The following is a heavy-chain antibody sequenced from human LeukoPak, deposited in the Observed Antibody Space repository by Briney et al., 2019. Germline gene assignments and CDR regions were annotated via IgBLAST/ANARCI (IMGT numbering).Heavy chain of an antibody. Sequence: PSETLSLTCAAYGGSFSGYYWSWIRQPPGKGLEWIGEINHSGSTNYNPSLKSRVTISVDTSKNQFSLKLSSVTAADTAVYYCAYCGGDCYRKDAFDIWGQGTMVTVSS. CDR3: AYCGGDCYRKDAFDI. V-gene: IGHV4-34*01. J-gene: IGHJ3*02. CDR1: GGSFSGYY. D-gene: IGHD2-21*02. CDR2: INHSGST.